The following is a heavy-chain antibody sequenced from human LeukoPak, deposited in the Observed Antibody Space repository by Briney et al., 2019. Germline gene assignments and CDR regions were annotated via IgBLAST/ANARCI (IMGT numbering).Heavy chain of an antibody. D-gene: IGHD6-6*01. CDR3: ARLTYAYSSSSDDYYYYMDV. V-gene: IGHV1-2*02. Sequence: ASVKVSCKASGYTFTGYYMHWVRQAPGQGLEWMGWINPNSGGTNYAQKFQGRVTMTRDTSISTAYMELSSLRSDDTAMYYCARLTYAYSSSSDDYYYYMDVWGKGTTVTVSS. J-gene: IGHJ6*03. CDR1: GYTFTGYY. CDR2: INPNSGGT.